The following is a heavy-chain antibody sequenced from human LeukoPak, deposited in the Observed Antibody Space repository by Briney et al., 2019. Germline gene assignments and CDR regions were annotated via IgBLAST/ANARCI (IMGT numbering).Heavy chain of an antibody. CDR3: AREWLLPYFNY. V-gene: IGHV4-4*02. CDR1: GGSISSSNW. Sequence: PSETLSLTCAVSGGSISSSNWWSWVRQPPGKGLEWIGEMYPSGSTNYNPSLQSRVTISVDTSKNQFSLKLSSVTAADTAVYYCAREWLLPYFNYWGQGTLVTVSS. CDR2: MYPSGST. J-gene: IGHJ4*02. D-gene: IGHD3-22*01.